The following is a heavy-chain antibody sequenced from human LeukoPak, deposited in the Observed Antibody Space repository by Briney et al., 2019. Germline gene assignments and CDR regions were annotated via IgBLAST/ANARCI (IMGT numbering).Heavy chain of an antibody. CDR2: IYYVGST. CDR1: GGSISSSSYY. D-gene: IGHD6-13*01. V-gene: IGHV4-39*01. CDR3: VRGLATAGTDY. J-gene: IGHJ4*02. Sequence: SETLSLTCTVSGGSISSSSYYWGWIRQPPGKGLEWIGSIYYVGSTYYNPSLKSRVTISADTSENQFSLKVTSVTAADTAVYYCVRGLATAGTDYWAQGTLVTVSS.